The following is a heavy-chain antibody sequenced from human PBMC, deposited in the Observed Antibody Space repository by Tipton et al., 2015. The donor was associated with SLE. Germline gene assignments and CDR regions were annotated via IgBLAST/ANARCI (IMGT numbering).Heavy chain of an antibody. Sequence: LRLSCTVSGGSISSYYWSWIRQPPGKGLEWIGYIYYSGSTNYNPSLKSRVTISVDTSKNQFSLKLSSVTAADTAVYYCAREDDYSNYFDYWGQGTLVTVSS. D-gene: IGHD4-11*01. CDR1: GGSISSYY. CDR3: AREDDYSNYFDY. J-gene: IGHJ4*02. V-gene: IGHV4-59*01. CDR2: IYYSGST.